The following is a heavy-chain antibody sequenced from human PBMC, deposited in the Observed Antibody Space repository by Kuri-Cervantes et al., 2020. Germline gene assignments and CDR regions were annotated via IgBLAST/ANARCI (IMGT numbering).Heavy chain of an antibody. J-gene: IGHJ4*02. CDR1: GYTFTSYA. V-gene: IGHV1-3*01. CDR2: INAGNGNT. Sequence: ASVRVSCKASGYTFTSYAMHWVRQAPGQRLEWMGWINAGNGNTKYSQKFQGRVTITRDTSASTAYMELSSLRSEDTAVYYCARAPIQLWPKRLDYWGQGTLVTVSS. D-gene: IGHD5-18*01. CDR3: ARAPIQLWPKRLDY.